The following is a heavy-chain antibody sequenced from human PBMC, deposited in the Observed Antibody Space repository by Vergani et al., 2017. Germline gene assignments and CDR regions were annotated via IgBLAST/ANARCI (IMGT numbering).Heavy chain of an antibody. J-gene: IGHJ4*02. Sequence: QLQLQESGPGLVKPSETLSLTCTVSGGSISSSSYYWGWIRQPPGKGLEWIGSIYYSGSTYYNPSLKRRVTISVDTSKNQFSLKLSSVTAADTAVYYCARLLGSSSGGDYWGQGTLVTVSS. CDR3: ARLLGSSSGGDY. V-gene: IGHV4-39*01. CDR1: GGSISSSSYY. D-gene: IGHD6-6*01. CDR2: IYYSGST.